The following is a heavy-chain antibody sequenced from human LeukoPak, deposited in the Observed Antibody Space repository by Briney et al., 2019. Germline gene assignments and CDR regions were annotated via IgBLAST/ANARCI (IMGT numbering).Heavy chain of an antibody. CDR1: GFTFNRYW. Sequence: GGSLRLSCAAAGFTFNRYWMNWVRQAPGKGLEWVANIKQDGSQKYYLDSVKGRFTISRDNAKNSLHLQINSLRVEDTAVYYCARNSFAELMLLGSAYGMDVWGQGTTVIVSS. D-gene: IGHD2-8*01. CDR2: IKQDGSQK. CDR3: ARNSFAELMLLGSAYGMDV. V-gene: IGHV3-7*01. J-gene: IGHJ6*02.